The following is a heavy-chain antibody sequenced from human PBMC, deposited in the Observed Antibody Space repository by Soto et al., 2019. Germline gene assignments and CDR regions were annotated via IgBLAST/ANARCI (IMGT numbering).Heavy chain of an antibody. D-gene: IGHD3-22*01. Sequence: QVQLVQSGAEVKKPGASVKVSCKASGYTFTSYDINWARQATGQGLEWMGWMNPNSGNTGYAQKFQGRVTMTRNTSISTAYMELSSLRSEDTAVYYCARADYYDRSGYLLPCGYWGQGTLVTVSS. CDR3: ARADYYDRSGYLLPCGY. CDR1: GYTFTSYD. V-gene: IGHV1-8*01. CDR2: MNPNSGNT. J-gene: IGHJ4*02.